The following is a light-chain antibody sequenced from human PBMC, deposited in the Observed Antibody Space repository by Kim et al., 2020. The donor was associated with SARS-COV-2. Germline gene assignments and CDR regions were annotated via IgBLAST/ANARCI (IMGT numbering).Light chain of an antibody. J-gene: IGKJ1*01. CDR3: QQRNIWPRT. CDR1: QSVNSH. Sequence: LYAEKRATRSRRASQSVNSHVAWYPHKIGQAPRLLIYDASNRATGIPARFSGSWSGTDFTLTISSLEPEDFSVYYCQQRNIWPRTFGQGTKVEIK. V-gene: IGKV3-11*01. CDR2: DAS.